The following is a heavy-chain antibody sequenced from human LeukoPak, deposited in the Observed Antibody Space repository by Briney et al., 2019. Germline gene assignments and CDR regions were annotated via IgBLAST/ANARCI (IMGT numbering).Heavy chain of an antibody. V-gene: IGHV3-15*01. CDR1: GFTFSSYE. CDR3: TTYSSGWNLIFDY. CDR2: VKSKTDGGTT. J-gene: IGHJ4*02. D-gene: IGHD6-19*01. Sequence: GGSLRLSCAASGFTFSSYEMNWVRQAPGKGLEWVGRVKSKTDGGTTDYAAPVKGRFTISRDDSKNTLYLQMNSLKTEDTAVYYCTTYSSGWNLIFDYWGQGTLVTVSS.